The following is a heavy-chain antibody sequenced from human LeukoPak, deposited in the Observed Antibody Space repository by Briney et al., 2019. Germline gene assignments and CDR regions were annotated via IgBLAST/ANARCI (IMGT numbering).Heavy chain of an antibody. CDR3: ARGTWIQLWFEENWFDP. CDR2: MNPNSGNT. D-gene: IGHD5-18*01. Sequence: ASVTVSCKASGYTFTSYDINWVRQATGQGREWMGWMNPNSGNTVYAQKFQGRVTITRNTSISTAYMELSSLRSEDTAVDYCARGTWIQLWFEENWFDPWGQGTLVTVSS. V-gene: IGHV1-8*03. CDR1: GYTFTSYD. J-gene: IGHJ5*02.